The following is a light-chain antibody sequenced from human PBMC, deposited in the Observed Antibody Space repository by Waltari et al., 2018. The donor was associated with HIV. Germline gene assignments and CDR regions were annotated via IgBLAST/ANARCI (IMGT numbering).Light chain of an antibody. CDR3: YSTDTNGHPL. CDR1: ALPKKY. Sequence: SYELTQPPSVSVYPGQTARITCSGEALPKKYSYWYQQKSGQAPVLLIYEDNKRPSGIPERFSGSSSGTMATLTFSGAQVEDEADYYCYSTDTNGHPLFGGGTKLTVL. J-gene: IGLJ2*01. CDR2: EDN. V-gene: IGLV3-10*01.